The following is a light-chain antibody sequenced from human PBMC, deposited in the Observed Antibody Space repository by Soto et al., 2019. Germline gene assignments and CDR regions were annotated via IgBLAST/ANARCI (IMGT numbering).Light chain of an antibody. CDR1: QTVGSN. Sequence: EIVLTQSPGTLSLSPGERATLSRRASQTVGSNLAWYQQKPGQAPTPLVYGASTRATGIPDRFSGSGSGPDFTLSITRLQPEDCAVYFCQQYGSSTWTSGQGTKVDIK. V-gene: IGKV3-20*01. CDR3: QQYGSSTWT. CDR2: GAS. J-gene: IGKJ1*01.